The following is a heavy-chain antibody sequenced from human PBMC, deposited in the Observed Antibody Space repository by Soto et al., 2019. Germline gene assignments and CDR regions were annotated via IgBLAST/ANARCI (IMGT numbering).Heavy chain of an antibody. D-gene: IGHD1-20*01. Sequence: EVQLVESGGGLVQPGGSLRLSCAASGFALSTYWMTWVRQAPGKGLEWVANINEDGSEKYHVDSVKGRFIVSRDNAKNSLYLQMNSLRVEDTAMYYCVTPRFDYWGQGTLFTVSS. V-gene: IGHV3-7*03. CDR1: GFALSTYW. CDR2: INEDGSEK. CDR3: VTPRFDY. J-gene: IGHJ4*02.